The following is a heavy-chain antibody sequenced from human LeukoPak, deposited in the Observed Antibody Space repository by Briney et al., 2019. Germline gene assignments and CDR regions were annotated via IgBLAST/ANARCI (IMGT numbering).Heavy chain of an antibody. J-gene: IGHJ4*02. V-gene: IGHV1-69*13. Sequence: ASVKVSFTASGGTFSSYAISWVRQAPGQGLEWMGGIIPIFGTANYAQKFQGRVTITADESTSTAYMELSSLRSEDTAVYYCAEYYDSSGYYSHWGQGTPVTVSS. CDR1: GGTFSSYA. CDR3: AEYYDSSGYYSH. D-gene: IGHD3-22*01. CDR2: IIPIFGTA.